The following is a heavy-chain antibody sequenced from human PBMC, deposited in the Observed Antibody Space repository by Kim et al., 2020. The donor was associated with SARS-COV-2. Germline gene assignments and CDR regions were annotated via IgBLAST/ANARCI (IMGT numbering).Heavy chain of an antibody. J-gene: IGHJ4*02. V-gene: IGHV4-39*01. D-gene: IGHD2-21*01. CDR3: ARTDRGDYFDY. CDR2: T. Sequence: TYSNPSLKGRVTISEDTSKNQFSLKLSSVTAADTAVYYCARTDRGDYFDYWGQGTLVTVSS.